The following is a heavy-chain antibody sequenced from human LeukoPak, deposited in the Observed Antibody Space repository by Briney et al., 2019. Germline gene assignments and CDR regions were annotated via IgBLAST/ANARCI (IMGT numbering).Heavy chain of an antibody. D-gene: IGHD6-13*01. V-gene: IGHV1-8*01. CDR1: GYTFTSYD. CDR2: MNPNSGNT. CDR3: ARGGGSSWYDYYYYYMDV. Sequence: ASVKVSCKASGYTFTSYDINWVRQATGQGLEWMGWMNPNSGNTGYAQKFQGRVTMTRNTSISTAYMELSSLGSEDTAVYCCARGGGSSWYDYYYYYMDVWGKGTTVTVSS. J-gene: IGHJ6*03.